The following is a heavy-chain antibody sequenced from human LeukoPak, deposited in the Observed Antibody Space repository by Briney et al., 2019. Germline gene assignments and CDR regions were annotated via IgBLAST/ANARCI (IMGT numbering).Heavy chain of an antibody. J-gene: IGHJ4*02. Sequence: PSETLSLTCSVSGGSISSINYSWDWIRQPPGKGLEWIGNIYYSGFTNYSPSLKSRVTIAADTSKNELSLKLSSVTAADTAVYYCARVRYSGYDPNFDYWGQGTLVTVSS. D-gene: IGHD5-12*01. CDR1: GGSISSINYS. CDR2: IYYSGFT. CDR3: ARVRYSGYDPNFDY. V-gene: IGHV4-39*01.